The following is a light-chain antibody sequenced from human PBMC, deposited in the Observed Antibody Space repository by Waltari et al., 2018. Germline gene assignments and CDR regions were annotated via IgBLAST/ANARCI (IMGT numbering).Light chain of an antibody. V-gene: IGLV2-23*01. J-gene: IGLJ1*01. CDR1: TSDVGAYYL. CDR3: CSYASRIPYV. Sequence: QSALTPSASVSGSPGQSNSISCTGSTSDVGAYYLVSWYQHRPGKAPKLIIYDGSERPSGVSNRFSGSKAGNTASLTISGLQVDDEADYYCCSYASRIPYVFGTGTTVTVL. CDR2: DGS.